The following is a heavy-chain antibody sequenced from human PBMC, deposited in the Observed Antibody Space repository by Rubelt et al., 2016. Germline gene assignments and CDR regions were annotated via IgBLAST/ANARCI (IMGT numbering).Heavy chain of an antibody. J-gene: IGHJ4*02. CDR1: GYTFTSYA. Sequence: QVQLVQSGSELKKPGASVKVSCKASGYTFTSYAMNWVRQAPGQGLEWVGWIIGYSGNTNHAQNIQDRVTRTTDTSTTTVYMELRSLRSDDTAVYYCARDLRAGTSDYWGQRTLVTVSS. V-gene: IGHV1-18*01. CDR2: IIGYSGNT. CDR3: ARDLRAGTSDY. D-gene: IGHD6-13*01.